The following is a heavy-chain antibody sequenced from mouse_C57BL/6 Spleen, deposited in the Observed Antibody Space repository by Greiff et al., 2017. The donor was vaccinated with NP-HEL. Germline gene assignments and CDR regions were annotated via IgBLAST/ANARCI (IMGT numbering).Heavy chain of an antibody. J-gene: IGHJ2*01. CDR3: ARGELITTYFDY. Sequence: DVQLQESGPGLVKPSQSLSLTCSVTGYSITSGYYWYWIRQFPGNKLEWMGYISYDGSNNYNPSLKNRISSTRDTSKNQFFLKLNSVTTEDTATYYCARGELITTYFDYWGQGTTLTVSS. D-gene: IGHD2-4*01. V-gene: IGHV3-6*01. CDR1: GYSITSGYY. CDR2: ISYDGSN.